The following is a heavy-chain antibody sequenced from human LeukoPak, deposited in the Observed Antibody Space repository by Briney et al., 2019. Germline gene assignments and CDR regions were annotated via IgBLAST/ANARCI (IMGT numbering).Heavy chain of an antibody. J-gene: IGHJ4*02. Sequence: PSETLSLACTVSGGSISSGDYYWSWIRQPPGKGLEWIAYSYYSGSTYYNPSLKSRVTISVDTSKNQFSLKLSSVTAADTAVYYCARVAYDYDSSGYSPVDYWGQGTLVTVSS. CDR1: GGSISSGDYY. CDR3: ARVAYDYDSSGYSPVDY. V-gene: IGHV4-30-4*08. D-gene: IGHD3-22*01. CDR2: SYYSGST.